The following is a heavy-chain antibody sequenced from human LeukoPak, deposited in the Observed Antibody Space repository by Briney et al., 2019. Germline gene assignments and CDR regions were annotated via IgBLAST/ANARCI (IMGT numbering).Heavy chain of an antibody. CDR3: AKDLSYGDTSYFYCYMDV. CDR2: ISGSGGSS. CDR1: GFIYSNFA. D-gene: IGHD4-17*01. J-gene: IGHJ6*03. Sequence: PGGSLRLSCAASGFIYSNFAMNWVRQAPGKGLEWVSVISGSGGSSFYADSVKGRFIISRDNSKNTLYLQMNSLRVEDTAQYYCAKDLSYGDTSYFYCYMDVWGKGTTVTVSS. V-gene: IGHV3-23*01.